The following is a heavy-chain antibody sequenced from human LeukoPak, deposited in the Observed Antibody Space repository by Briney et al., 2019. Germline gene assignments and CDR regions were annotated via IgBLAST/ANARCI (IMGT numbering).Heavy chain of an antibody. V-gene: IGHV1-46*01. Sequence: ASVKVSCKASGYTFTSYFMHWVRQAPGQGLEWMGIINPSVGSTSYAQKFQGRVTMTRNTSISTAYMELSSLRSEDTAVYYCARVTRGRFGEPWGQGTLVTVSS. D-gene: IGHD3-10*01. J-gene: IGHJ4*02. CDR2: INPSVGST. CDR3: ARVTRGRFGEP. CDR1: GYTFTSYF.